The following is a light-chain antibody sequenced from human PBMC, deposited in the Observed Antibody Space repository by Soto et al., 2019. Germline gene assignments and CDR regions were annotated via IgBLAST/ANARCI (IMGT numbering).Light chain of an antibody. Sequence: QSAPTQPASVSGSPGQSITISCTGTSSDVGGYNYVSWYQQHPGKAPKLMIYYVSHRPSGVSNRFSGSKSGNTASLTISGLQAEDEADYYCSSYTSINSYVFGTGTKVTVL. CDR3: SSYTSINSYV. J-gene: IGLJ1*01. V-gene: IGLV2-14*03. CDR2: YVS. CDR1: SSDVGGYNY.